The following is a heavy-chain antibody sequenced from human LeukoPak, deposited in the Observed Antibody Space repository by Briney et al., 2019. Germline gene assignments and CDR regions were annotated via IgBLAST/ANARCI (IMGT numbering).Heavy chain of an antibody. Sequence: SVKVSCKASGGTFSSYAISWVRHAPGQGLEWMGRIFPILGIANYAQKFQGRVTTTADKSTSTAYMELSSLRSEDTAVYYCARGCSGGSCYSEGDAFDIWGQGTMVTVSS. CDR1: GGTFSSYA. CDR3: ARGCSGGSCYSEGDAFDI. V-gene: IGHV1-69*04. J-gene: IGHJ3*02. CDR2: IFPILGIA. D-gene: IGHD2-15*01.